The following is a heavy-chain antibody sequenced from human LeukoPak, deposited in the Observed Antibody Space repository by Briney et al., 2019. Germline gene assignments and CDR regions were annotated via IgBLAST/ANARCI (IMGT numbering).Heavy chain of an antibody. D-gene: IGHD3-9*01. J-gene: IGHJ4*02. CDR1: GYTFTSYG. Sequence: ASVKVSCKASGYTFTSYGISWVRQAPGQGLEWMGWISAYNGNTNYAQKLQGRVTMTTDTSTSTAYMELRSLRSDDTAVYYCARDQGYDILTGYRYYFDYWGQGTLVTVSS. CDR3: ARDQGYDILTGYRYYFDY. CDR2: ISAYNGNT. V-gene: IGHV1-18*01.